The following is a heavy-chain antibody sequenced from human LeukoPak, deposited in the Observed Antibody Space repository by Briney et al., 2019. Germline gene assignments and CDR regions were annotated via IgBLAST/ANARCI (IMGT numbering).Heavy chain of an antibody. CDR2: INPNSGGT. Sequence: ASVKVSCKASGYTFTGYYMHWVRQAPGQGLEWMGWINPNSGGTNYAQKFQGWVTMTRDTSISTAYMELSRLRSDDTAVYYCARDLLRLDYYYGMDVWGQGTTVTVSS. CDR1: GYTFTGYY. V-gene: IGHV1-2*04. J-gene: IGHJ6*02. D-gene: IGHD1-26*01. CDR3: ARDLLRLDYYYGMDV.